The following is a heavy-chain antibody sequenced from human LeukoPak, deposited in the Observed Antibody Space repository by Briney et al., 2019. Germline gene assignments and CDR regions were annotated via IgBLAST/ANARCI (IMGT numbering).Heavy chain of an antibody. Sequence: GGSLRLSCAASEFTFSSYWMHWVRQAPGKGLVWVSRISNDGSSTSYAESVKGRFTISRDNSKSTLYLQMNSLRVEDTAVYYCAKDWSGGSYFAFDYWGRGALVTVSS. CDR3: AKDWSGGSYFAFDY. D-gene: IGHD2-15*01. CDR2: ISNDGSST. J-gene: IGHJ4*02. V-gene: IGHV3-74*01. CDR1: EFTFSSYW.